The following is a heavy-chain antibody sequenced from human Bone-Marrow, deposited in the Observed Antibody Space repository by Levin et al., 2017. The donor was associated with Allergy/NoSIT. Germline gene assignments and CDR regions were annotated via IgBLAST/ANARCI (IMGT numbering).Heavy chain of an antibody. CDR3: AREYRARPDTFDI. CDR2: ISGSDTST. V-gene: IGHV3-23*01. Sequence: GGSLRLSCAASGFNFNDYDMDWVRQAPGKGLEWVSTISGSDTSTYYADSVKGRFTVSRDNSQNTLYLQMHSLRVGDTAIYYCAREYRARPDTFDIWGQGTMVTVSS. J-gene: IGHJ3*02. CDR1: GFNFNDYD. D-gene: IGHD2-2*01.